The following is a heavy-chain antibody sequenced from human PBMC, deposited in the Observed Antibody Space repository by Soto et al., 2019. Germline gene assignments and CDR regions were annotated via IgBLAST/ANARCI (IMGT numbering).Heavy chain of an antibody. CDR3: AKGHSSGWFPLDY. Sequence: QVQLVQSGAEVKKPGASVKVSCKASGYTFTSYDINWVRQATRQGLEWMGWMNPNSGNTGYAQKFMGRVTMSTINSITTAYMELSSLCSEDTAVYYRAKGHSSGWFPLDYWGQGTLVTVSS. D-gene: IGHD6-19*01. CDR1: GYTFTSYD. V-gene: IGHV1-8*01. J-gene: IGHJ4*02. CDR2: MNPNSGNT.